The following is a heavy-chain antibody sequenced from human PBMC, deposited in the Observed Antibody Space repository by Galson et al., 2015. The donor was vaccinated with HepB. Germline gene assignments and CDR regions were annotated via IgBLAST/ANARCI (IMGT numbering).Heavy chain of an antibody. V-gene: IGHV3-11*06. J-gene: IGHJ4*02. CDR2: ISSSSSYT. Sequence: SLRLSCAASGFTFSDYYMSWIRQAPGKGLEWVSYISSSSSYTNYADSVKGRFTISRDNAKNSLYLQMNSLRAEDTAVYYCAKGGDYRPSAGYWGQGTLVTVSS. CDR1: GFTFSDYY. CDR3: AKGGDYRPSAGY. D-gene: IGHD4-11*01.